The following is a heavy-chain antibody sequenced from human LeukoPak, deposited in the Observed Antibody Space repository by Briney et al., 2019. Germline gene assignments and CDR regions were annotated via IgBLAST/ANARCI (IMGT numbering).Heavy chain of an antibody. CDR2: IYTSGST. J-gene: IGHJ6*03. V-gene: IGHV4-4*07. CDR1: GGSISSYY. CDR3: ARANYGDHLRYYYMDV. D-gene: IGHD4-17*01. Sequence: SETLSLTCTVSGGSISSYYWSWIRQPAGKGLEWIGRIYTSGSTNYNPSLKSRVTMSVDTSKNQFSLKLSSVTAADTAVYYCARANYGDHLRYYYMDVWGKGTTVTVSS.